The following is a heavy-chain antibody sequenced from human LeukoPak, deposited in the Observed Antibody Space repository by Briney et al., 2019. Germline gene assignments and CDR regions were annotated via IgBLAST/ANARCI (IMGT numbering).Heavy chain of an antibody. D-gene: IGHD5-18*01. J-gene: IGHJ4*02. V-gene: IGHV3-23*01. CDR2: ISGSGGST. Sequence: GGSLRLPCAASGFTFSSYGMSWVRQAPGKGLEWVSAISGSGGSTYYADSVKGRFTISRDNSKNTLYLQMNSLRAEDTAVYYCAKRIQSAMATGYWGQGTLVTVSS. CDR1: GFTFSSYG. CDR3: AKRIQSAMATGY.